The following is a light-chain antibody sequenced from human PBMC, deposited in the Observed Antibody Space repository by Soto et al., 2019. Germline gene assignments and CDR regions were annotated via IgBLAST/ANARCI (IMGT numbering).Light chain of an antibody. V-gene: IGKV3-11*01. CDR2: DAS. CDR1: QSVSPY. J-gene: IGKJ2*01. CDR3: QQRGKWPPT. Sequence: EIVLTQSPATLSLSPGERATLSCRASQSVSPYLAWYQQKPGQAPRLLIYDASNRATGIPARFTGSGSGTDFTLTISSLEPEDFAVYYCQQRGKWPPTFGQGTKLEIK.